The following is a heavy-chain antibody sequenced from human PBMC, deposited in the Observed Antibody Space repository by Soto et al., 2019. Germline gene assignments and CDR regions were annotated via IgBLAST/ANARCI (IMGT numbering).Heavy chain of an antibody. D-gene: IGHD2-2*01. CDR3: ARGNNYARTLDAFDI. V-gene: IGHV3-74*01. J-gene: IGHJ3*02. CDR2: IKRDGSSI. Sequence: GGSLRLSCAAAGFTFSSYWMHWVRQAPGKGLVWVSRIKRDGSSISYADTVRGRFTTSRDNAKNTLHLQMTSLRAEDTAMYYCARGNNYARTLDAFDIWGQGTMVTVSS. CDR1: GFTFSSYW.